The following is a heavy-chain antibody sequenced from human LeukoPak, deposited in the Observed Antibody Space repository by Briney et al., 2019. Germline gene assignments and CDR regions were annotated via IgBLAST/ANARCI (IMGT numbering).Heavy chain of an antibody. Sequence: ASVKVSCKASGYTFTNNDVNWVRQATGQGLEWMGGMNPNSGSTGYAQKFQGRVTMTRDTSISTAYMELSSLKPEDTAVYYCVRTTHGSGSYPDYWGQGTLVTVSS. CDR2: MNPNSGST. CDR3: VRTTHGSGSYPDY. D-gene: IGHD3-10*01. CDR1: GYTFTNND. V-gene: IGHV1-8*01. J-gene: IGHJ4*02.